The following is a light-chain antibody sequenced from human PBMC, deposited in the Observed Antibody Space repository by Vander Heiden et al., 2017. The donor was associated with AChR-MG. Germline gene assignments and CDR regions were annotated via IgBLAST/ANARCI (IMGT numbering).Light chain of an antibody. CDR1: QSVSSSY. CDR3: QQYGSSPAT. Sequence: EIVLTQSPGTLSLSPGERATLPCRASQSVSSSYLAWYQQKPGQAPRLLIYGASSRATGIPDRFSGSVSGTDFTLTISRLEPEDFAVYYCQQYGSSPATFGQGTKLEIK. J-gene: IGKJ2*01. V-gene: IGKV3-20*01. CDR2: GAS.